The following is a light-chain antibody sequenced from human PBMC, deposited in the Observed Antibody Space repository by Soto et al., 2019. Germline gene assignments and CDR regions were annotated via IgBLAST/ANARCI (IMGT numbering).Light chain of an antibody. CDR1: QSIGDS. CDR2: DVS. J-gene: IGKJ1*01. Sequence: DIHITKSPATLSASVADRVIITCLASQSIGDSLAWYQQKPGKAPYLLISDVSSLERGVPSRFSGSGSGTEFTLTISSMQPDDFATFYCQQYNGYSRTLGQGTNVDI. V-gene: IGKV1-5*01. CDR3: QQYNGYSRT.